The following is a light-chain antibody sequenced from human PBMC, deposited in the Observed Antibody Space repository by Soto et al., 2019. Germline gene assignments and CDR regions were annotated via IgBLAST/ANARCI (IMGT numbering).Light chain of an antibody. Sequence: EIVLTQSPATLSLSPGERATLSCRASQSVSSYLAWYQQKPGQAPRLLIYDASNRATGIPARFSGSGSGTDFTLTIISLEPEDVAVYYCQQRSNWPPVYTFGQGTKLEIK. CDR1: QSVSSY. CDR3: QQRSNWPPVYT. V-gene: IGKV3-11*01. CDR2: DAS. J-gene: IGKJ2*01.